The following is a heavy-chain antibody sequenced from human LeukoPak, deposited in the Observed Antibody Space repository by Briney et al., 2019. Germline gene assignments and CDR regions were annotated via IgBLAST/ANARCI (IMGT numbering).Heavy chain of an antibody. V-gene: IGHV1-18*01. Sequence: ASVKVSCKASGYTFTSYGISWVRQAPGQGLEWMGWISAYNGNTNYAQKLQGRVTMTTDTSTSTAYMELSSLRSEDTAVYYCASIHHGVRGPKVDYWGQGTLVTVSS. CDR1: GYTFTSYG. J-gene: IGHJ4*02. D-gene: IGHD3-10*01. CDR2: ISAYNGNT. CDR3: ASIHHGVRGPKVDY.